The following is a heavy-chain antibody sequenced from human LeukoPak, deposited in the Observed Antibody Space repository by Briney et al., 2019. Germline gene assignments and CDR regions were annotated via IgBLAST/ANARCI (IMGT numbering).Heavy chain of an antibody. D-gene: IGHD3-22*01. CDR2: FDPEDGET. V-gene: IGHV1-24*01. Sequence: ASVKVSCKVSGYTLTELSMHWVRQAPGKGLEWRGGFDPEDGETIYAQKFQGRVTMTEDTSTDTAYMELSSLRSEDTAVYYCATPSYYDSSGYFDYWGQGTLVTVSS. CDR1: GYTLTELS. J-gene: IGHJ4*02. CDR3: ATPSYYDSSGYFDY.